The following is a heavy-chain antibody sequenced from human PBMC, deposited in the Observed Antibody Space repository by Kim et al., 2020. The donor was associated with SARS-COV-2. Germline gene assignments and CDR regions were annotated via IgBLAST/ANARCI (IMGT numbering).Heavy chain of an antibody. Sequence: NSNPSLKSRVPISVDTSKNQFSLKLSSMTAADTAVYYCARENGGSTAIDYWGQGTLVTVSS. CDR3: ARENGGSTAIDY. D-gene: IGHD3-16*01. V-gene: IGHV4-34*01. J-gene: IGHJ4*02.